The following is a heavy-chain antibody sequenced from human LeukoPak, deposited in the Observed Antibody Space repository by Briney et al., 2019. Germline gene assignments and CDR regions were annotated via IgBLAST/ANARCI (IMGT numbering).Heavy chain of an antibody. J-gene: IGHJ4*02. V-gene: IGHV3-7*01. CDR3: ARLSDSIACFGFDS. CDR2: IKRDGSEK. CDR1: GFTFSNYW. D-gene: IGHD4-11*01. Sequence: GGSLRLSCAASGFTFSNYWMSWVRQAPGKGLEWVANIKRDGSEKYYAESVKGRFTLSRDNAKNSLSLHMNSLGAEDTAIYYCARLSDSIACFGFDSWSQGSLVTVSS.